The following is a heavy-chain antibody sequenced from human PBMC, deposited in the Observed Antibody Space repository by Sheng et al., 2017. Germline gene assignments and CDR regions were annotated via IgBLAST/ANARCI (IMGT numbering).Heavy chain of an antibody. CDR2: ISYDGSNK. CDR3: AREGAGSGWFDP. Sequence: QVQLVESGGGVVQPGRSLRLSCAASGFTFSSYAMHWVRQAPGKGLEWVAVISYDGSNKYYADSVKGRFTISRDNSKNTLYLQMNSLRAEDMALYYCAREGAGSGWFDPWGQGTLVTVSS. V-gene: IGHV3-30-3*01. D-gene: IGHD6-19*01. J-gene: IGHJ5*02. CDR1: GFTFSSYA.